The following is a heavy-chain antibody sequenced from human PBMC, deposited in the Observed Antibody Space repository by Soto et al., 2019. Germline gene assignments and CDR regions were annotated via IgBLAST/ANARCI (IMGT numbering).Heavy chain of an antibody. V-gene: IGHV4-59*12. D-gene: IGHD2-15*01. CDR1: GGSISSYY. J-gene: IGHJ4*02. CDR3: ARDPAASYYFDY. Sequence: SETLSLTCTVSGGSISSYYWSWIRRPPGKGLEWIGYIYYSGSTKYNPSLKSRVTISVDTSKNQFSLKLSSVTAADTAVYYCARDPAASYYFDYWGQGTLVTVSS. CDR2: IYYSGST.